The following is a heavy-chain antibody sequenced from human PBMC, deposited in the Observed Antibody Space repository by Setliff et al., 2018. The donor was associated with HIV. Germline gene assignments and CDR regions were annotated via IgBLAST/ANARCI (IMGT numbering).Heavy chain of an antibody. CDR2: SNPNTGGT. D-gene: IGHD2-15*01. J-gene: IGHJ6*03. CDR1: GYMFNIYY. CDR3: ARDHVVCSGGTCRSDDPYYYYYMNV. Sequence: ASVKVSCKTSGYMFNIYYMHWVRQVPGQGLEWMGWSNPNTGGTKYAQKFQGRVTMTMDTSTTTAYMELSGLKSDDTAVYYCARDHVVCSGGTCRSDDPYYYYYMNVWGQGTAVTVSS. V-gene: IGHV1-2*02.